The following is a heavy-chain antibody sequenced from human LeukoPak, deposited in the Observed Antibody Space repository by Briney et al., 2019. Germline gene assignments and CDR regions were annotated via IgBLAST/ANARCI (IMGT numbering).Heavy chain of an antibody. CDR1: GYTFTGYY. D-gene: IGHD2-15*01. Sequence: EASVKVSCKASGYTFTGYYMHWVRQAPGQGLEWMGRIIPILGIANYAQKFQGRVTITADKSTSTAYMELSSLRSEDTAVYYCARVEYCSGGSCYSVRGYWGQGTLVTVSS. CDR3: ARVEYCSGGSCYSVRGY. V-gene: IGHV1-69*04. CDR2: IIPILGIA. J-gene: IGHJ4*02.